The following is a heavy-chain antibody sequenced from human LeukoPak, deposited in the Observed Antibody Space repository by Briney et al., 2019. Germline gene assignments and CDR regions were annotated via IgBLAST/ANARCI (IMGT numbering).Heavy chain of an antibody. CDR3: ARVSKLRGVAAALKRWFDP. D-gene: IGHD6-13*01. CDR2: INHSGST. CDR1: GGSFSGYY. V-gene: IGHV4-34*01. J-gene: IGHJ5*02. Sequence: KSSETLSLTCAVYGGSFSGYYWSWIRQPPGKGLEWIGEINHSGSTNYNPSLKSRVTISVDTSKNQFSLKLSSVTAADTAVYYCARVSKLRGVAAALKRWFDPWGQGTLVTVPS.